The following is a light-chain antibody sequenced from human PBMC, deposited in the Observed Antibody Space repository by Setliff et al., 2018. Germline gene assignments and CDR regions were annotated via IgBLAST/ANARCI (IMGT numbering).Light chain of an antibody. V-gene: IGLV2-14*03. CDR1: SNDVGGYNY. CDR2: DVS. Sequence: QSALAQPASVSGSLGQSITISCTGTSNDVGGYNYVSWYQQHPGKAPQLIIYDVSNRPSGVSSRFSGSKSGNTASLTISGLQAEDEADYYCTSYTSSITYVFGTGTKVTVL. J-gene: IGLJ1*01. CDR3: TSYTSSITYV.